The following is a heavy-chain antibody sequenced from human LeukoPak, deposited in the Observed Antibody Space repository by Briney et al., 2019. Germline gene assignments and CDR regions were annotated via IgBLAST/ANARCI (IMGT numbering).Heavy chain of an antibody. CDR1: GDSFLYY. J-gene: IGHJ6*03. CDR3: ARGGPSMSASWYRGVYHYIDV. Sequence: PSETLSLTCAVYGDSFLYYWTWIRQSPGKGLEWVGEINLRGSTNYNPSLNSRGSIALDPSKTQYSLTLSSVTAADTAVYYCARGGPSMSASWYRGVYHYIDVWGRGTSVTVSS. V-gene: IGHV4-34*01. CDR2: INLRGST. D-gene: IGHD6-13*01.